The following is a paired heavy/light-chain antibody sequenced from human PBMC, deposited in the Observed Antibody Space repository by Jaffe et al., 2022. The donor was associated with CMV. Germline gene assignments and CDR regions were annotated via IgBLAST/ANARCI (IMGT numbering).Light chain of an antibody. CDR1: QSVSSSY. CDR3: QQYGSSPRVT. J-gene: IGKJ4*01. V-gene: IGKV3-20*01. CDR2: GAS. Sequence: EIVLTQSPGTLSLSPGERATLSCRASQSVSSSYLAWYQQKPGQAPRLLIYGASSRATGIPDRFSGSGSGTDFTLTISRLEPEDFAVYYCQQYGSSPRVTFGGGTKVEIK.
Heavy chain of an antibody. J-gene: IGHJ6*03. V-gene: IGHV3-66*01. Sequence: EVQLVESGGGLVQPGGSLRLSCAASGFTVSSNYMSWVRQAPGKGLEWVSVIYSGGSTYYADSVKGRFTISRDNSKNTLYLQMNSLRAEDTAVYYCARDRRVAAAGTWDYYMDVWGKGTTVTVSS. CDR2: IYSGGST. CDR1: GFTVSSNY. CDR3: ARDRRVAAAGTWDYYMDV. D-gene: IGHD6-13*01.